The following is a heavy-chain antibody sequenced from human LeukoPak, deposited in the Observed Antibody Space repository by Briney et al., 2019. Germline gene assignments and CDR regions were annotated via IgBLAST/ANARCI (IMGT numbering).Heavy chain of an antibody. CDR1: GYRFTSYW. V-gene: IGHV5-10-1*01. J-gene: IGHJ4*02. D-gene: IGHD3-9*01. CDR2: INPSDSYT. Sequence: GESLKISCKGSGYRFTSYWISWVRQMPGKGLEWMGKINPSDSYTDYSPSFQGHVTISSDKSISTAYLQWSSLKASDTAICYCARQLDILTGYGYWGQGTLVAVSP. CDR3: ARQLDILTGYGY.